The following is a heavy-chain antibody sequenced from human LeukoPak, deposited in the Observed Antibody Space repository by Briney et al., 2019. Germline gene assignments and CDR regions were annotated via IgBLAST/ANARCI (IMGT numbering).Heavy chain of an antibody. D-gene: IGHD6-13*01. CDR1: GGSISRYY. V-gene: IGHV4-59*01. J-gene: IGHJ4*02. CDR3: ARGGSSSWAYNFDY. CDR2: IYYSGST. Sequence: SETPSLTCTVSGGSISRYYWSWIRQPPGKGLEWIGYIYYSGSTNYNPSLKSRVTISVETSKNQFSLKLSSVTAADTAVYYCARGGSSSWAYNFDYWGQETLVTVSS.